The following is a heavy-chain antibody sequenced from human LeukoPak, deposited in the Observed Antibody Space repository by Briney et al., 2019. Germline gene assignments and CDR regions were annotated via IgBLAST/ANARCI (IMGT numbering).Heavy chain of an antibody. D-gene: IGHD3-22*01. V-gene: IGHV1-2*02. CDR3: ARVLLSDAVITLAYAFDI. Sequence: GASVKVSCKASGYTFTGYYMHWVRQAPGQGLEWMGWINPSSGGTNYAQKFQGRVTMTRDTSISTAYMELSRLRSDDTAVYYCARVLLSDAVITLAYAFDIWGQGTMVTVSS. J-gene: IGHJ3*02. CDR2: INPSSGGT. CDR1: GYTFTGYY.